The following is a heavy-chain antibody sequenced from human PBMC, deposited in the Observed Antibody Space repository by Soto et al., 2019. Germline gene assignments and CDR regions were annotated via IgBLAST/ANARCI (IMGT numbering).Heavy chain of an antibody. Sequence: GGSLRLSCAASGFTFSDYYMSWIRQAPGKGLEWVSYISSSSSYTDYADSVKGRFTISRDNSNFIAYLQMSSLKTEDTAVYYCTRIYGTGTYLPDYWGQGTLVTVSS. J-gene: IGHJ4*02. CDR3: TRIYGTGTYLPDY. V-gene: IGHV3-11*03. CDR1: GFTFSDYY. D-gene: IGHD3-10*01. CDR2: ISSSSSYT.